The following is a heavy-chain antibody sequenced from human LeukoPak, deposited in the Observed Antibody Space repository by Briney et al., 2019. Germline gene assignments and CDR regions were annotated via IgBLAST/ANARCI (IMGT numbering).Heavy chain of an antibody. CDR2: ISDDGSNK. CDR3: AREGGGNGDRSFDY. Sequence: GGSLRLSCAASGFTFSNYAMHGVRQAPGKGLEWVAVISDDGSNKYYGNYVKGRFTISRDNAKSSLYLQMNRLRAEDTAVYSCAREGGGNGDRSFDYWGQGTLVTVSS. CDR1: GFTFSNYA. J-gene: IGHJ4*02. V-gene: IGHV3-30*03. D-gene: IGHD4-17*01.